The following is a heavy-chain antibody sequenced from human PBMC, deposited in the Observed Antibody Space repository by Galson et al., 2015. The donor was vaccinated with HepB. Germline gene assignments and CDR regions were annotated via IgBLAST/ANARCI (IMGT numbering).Heavy chain of an antibody. D-gene: IGHD3-22*01. CDR1: GFSLRTSGMC. CDR3: ARSSTINYYDSSGPFDY. Sequence: PALVKPTQTLTLTCTFSGFSLRTSGMCVSWIRQPPGKALEWLARIDWDDDKYYSTSLKTRLTISKDTSKNQVVLTMTNMDPVDTATYYCARSSTINYYDSSGPFDYWGQGTLVTVSS. CDR2: IDWDDDK. J-gene: IGHJ4*02. V-gene: IGHV2-70*11.